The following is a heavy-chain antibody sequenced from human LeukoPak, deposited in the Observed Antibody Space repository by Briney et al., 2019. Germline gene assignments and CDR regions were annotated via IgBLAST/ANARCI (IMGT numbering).Heavy chain of an antibody. J-gene: IGHJ4*02. D-gene: IGHD3-3*01. V-gene: IGHV1-18*01. CDR2: ISAYNGST. Sequence: ASVKVSCKASGYTFTSYGISWVRQAPGQGLEWMGWISAYNGSTNYAQKLQGRVTMTTDTSTSTAYMELRSLRSDDTAVYYCARVKTVDTYYDFCSGYYIFDYWGQGTLVTVSS. CDR3: ARVKTVDTYYDFCSGYYIFDY. CDR1: GYTFTSYG.